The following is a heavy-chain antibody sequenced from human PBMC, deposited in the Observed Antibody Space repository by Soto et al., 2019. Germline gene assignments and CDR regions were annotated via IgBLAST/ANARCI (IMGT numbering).Heavy chain of an antibody. D-gene: IGHD6-19*01. Sequence: EVQLVESGGGLIQPGGSLRLSCAASGFTVSSKYMTRVRQAPGKGLEWVSVIYGGGTTYYADSVKGRFTISRDNSKHSLYLQVNSLRAEDTAVYYCVQTTGWPGFDFWGQGTLVTVSS. CDR3: VQTTGWPGFDF. V-gene: IGHV3-53*01. CDR1: GFTVSSKY. J-gene: IGHJ4*02. CDR2: IYGGGTT.